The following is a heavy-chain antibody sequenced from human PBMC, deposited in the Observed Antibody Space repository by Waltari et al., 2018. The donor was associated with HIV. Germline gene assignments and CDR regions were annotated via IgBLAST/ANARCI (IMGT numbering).Heavy chain of an antibody. CDR1: GFTFSRFP. Sequence: QVQLVEYGGGVVQPGKSLGLSCAAPGFTFSRFPMHWVRQVPGKGLEWVATISSDGSNKFCADSLRGRCNISRDNSKNTLYLHMSSLRPEDTSVYYCVKSNNSAWHNFVDWGQGTLVTVSS. V-gene: IGHV3-30-3*02. J-gene: IGHJ4*02. D-gene: IGHD3-22*01. CDR3: VKSNNSAWHNFVD. CDR2: ISSDGSNK.